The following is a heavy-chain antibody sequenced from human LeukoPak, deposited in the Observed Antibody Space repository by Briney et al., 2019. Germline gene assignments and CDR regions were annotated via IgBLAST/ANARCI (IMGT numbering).Heavy chain of an antibody. CDR2: IYYSKNT. CDR3: VSPRGFSYGYSDY. Sequence: PSETLSLTCTVSGGSISSSSAYWGWIRQPPGKGLEWIGSIYYSKNTYYNPSLKSRVTISADTSKNQFSLTLGSVSATDTAVYYCVSPRGFSYGYSDYWGLGTLVTVSS. V-gene: IGHV4-39*01. D-gene: IGHD5-18*01. CDR1: GGSISSSSAY. J-gene: IGHJ4*02.